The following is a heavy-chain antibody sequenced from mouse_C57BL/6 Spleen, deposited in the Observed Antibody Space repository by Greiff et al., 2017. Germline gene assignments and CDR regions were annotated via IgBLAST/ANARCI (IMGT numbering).Heavy chain of an antibody. J-gene: IGHJ3*01. V-gene: IGHV5-17*01. D-gene: IGHD1-1*01. CDR3: ARALSYYGSSLFAY. CDR2: ISSGSSTI. Sequence: EVQGVESGGGLVKPGGSLKLSCAASGFTFSDYGMHWVRQAPEKGLEWVAYISSGSSTIYYADTVKGRFTISRDNAKNTLFLQMTSLRSKDTAMYYCARALSYYGSSLFAYWGQGTLVTVSA. CDR1: GFTFSDYG.